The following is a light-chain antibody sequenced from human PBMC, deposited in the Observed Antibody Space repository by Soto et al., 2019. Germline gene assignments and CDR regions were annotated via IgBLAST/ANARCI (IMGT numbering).Light chain of an antibody. V-gene: IGKV3-11*01. Sequence: EIVLTQSPAPLSLSPGERATLSCRASQSVGKFLAWYQQKPGQAPRLVIYDTSDRASGIPLRFSGSGSGTDFTLTISSLEPEDFAVYYCQQRSDRPPLTFGGGTKVEIK. CDR2: DTS. CDR3: QQRSDRPPLT. CDR1: QSVGKF. J-gene: IGKJ4*01.